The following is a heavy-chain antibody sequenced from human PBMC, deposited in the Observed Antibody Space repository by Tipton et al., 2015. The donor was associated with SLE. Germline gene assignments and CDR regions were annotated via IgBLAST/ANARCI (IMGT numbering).Heavy chain of an antibody. J-gene: IGHJ5*01. CDR2: IYYSGST. CDR3: ARGGSWFDS. V-gene: IGHV4-61*01. Sequence: TLSLTCTVSGGSISSSSYYWSWIRQPPGKGLEWIGYIYYSGSTNYSPSLKSRVTISVGRSKNQFSLKLTSVTAADTAVHYCARGGSWFDSWGQGTLVTVSS. D-gene: IGHD3-10*01. CDR1: GGSISSSSYY.